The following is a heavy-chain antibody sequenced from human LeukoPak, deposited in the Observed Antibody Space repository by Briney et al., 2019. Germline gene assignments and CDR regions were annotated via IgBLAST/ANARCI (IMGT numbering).Heavy chain of an antibody. J-gene: IGHJ5*02. CDR1: GYTFTSYG. CDR2: ISAYNGNT. V-gene: IGHV1-18*01. D-gene: IGHD3-22*01. CDR3: ARRVYYYDSSGLQNWFDP. Sequence: AASVKVSCKASGYTFTSYGISWVRQAPGQGLEWMGWISAYNGNTNYAQKLQGRVTMTTDTSTSTAYMELRSLRSDDTAVYYCARRVYYYDSSGLQNWFDPWGQGTLVTVSS.